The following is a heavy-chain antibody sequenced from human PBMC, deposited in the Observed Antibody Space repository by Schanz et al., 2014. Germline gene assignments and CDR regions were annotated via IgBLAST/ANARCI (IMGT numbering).Heavy chain of an antibody. CDR2: IIPILGIA. V-gene: IGHV1-69*02. CDR3: ARGRTVDY. Sequence: QVQLVQSGGEMKKPGASVKVSCKASGGTFSSYTISWVRQAPGQGLEWMGRIIPILGIANYAQNFQGRVTITADKTPSTAYMELTSLRSEDTAVYYCARGRTVDYWGQGTLVTVSS. J-gene: IGHJ4*02. CDR1: GGTFSSYT.